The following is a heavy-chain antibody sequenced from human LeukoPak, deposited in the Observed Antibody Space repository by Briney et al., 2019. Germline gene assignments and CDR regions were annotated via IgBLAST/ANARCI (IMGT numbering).Heavy chain of an antibody. Sequence: ASVKVSCKAFGYNFNTYDINWVRQTGGQGLEWMGWISPNSGNTAYAQKFQGRVTMSRNTSIATVYMEVSSLTSDDTAVYFCARARGAPYRHPFVERIAPYYFDDWGQGTLVTVSS. CDR2: ISPNSGNT. V-gene: IGHV1-8*01. CDR1: GYNFNTYD. D-gene: IGHD2-21*01. CDR3: ARARGAPYRHPFVERIAPYYFDD. J-gene: IGHJ4*02.